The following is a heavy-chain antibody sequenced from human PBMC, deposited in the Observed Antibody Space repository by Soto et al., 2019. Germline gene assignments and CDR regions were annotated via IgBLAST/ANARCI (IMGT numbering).Heavy chain of an antibody. V-gene: IGHV5-10-1*01. J-gene: IGHJ4*02. D-gene: IGHD3-22*01. CDR1: GYSFAGYW. CDR2: IDPSGSQT. CDR3: ARQIYDSDTGPNFQYYFDS. Sequence: GGSLRLSCKGSGYSFAGYWITWVRQKPGKGLEWMGRIDPSGSQTYYSPSFRGHVTISVTKSITTVFLQWSSLRASDTAMYYCARQIYDSDTGPNFQYYFDSWGQGTPVTVSS.